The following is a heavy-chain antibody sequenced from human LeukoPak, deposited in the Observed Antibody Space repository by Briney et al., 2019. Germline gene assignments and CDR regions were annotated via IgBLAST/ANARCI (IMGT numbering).Heavy chain of an antibody. V-gene: IGHV1-2*02. CDR3: AKEYYYGSGRGGMDV. J-gene: IGHJ6*02. CDR1: GYTFTDYY. CDR2: INSNSGGT. D-gene: IGHD3-10*01. Sequence: ASVKVSCKASGYTFTDYYMHWVRQAPGQGLEWMGWINSNSGGTNYAQKFQGRVTMTRDTSTSTAYMDLSRLRAEDTALYYCAKEYYYGSGRGGMDVWGQGTTVTVSS.